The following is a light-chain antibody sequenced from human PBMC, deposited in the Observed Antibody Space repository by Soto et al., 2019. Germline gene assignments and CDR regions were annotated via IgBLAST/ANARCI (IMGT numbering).Light chain of an antibody. CDR1: SSNIGGNP. J-gene: IGLJ1*01. CDR2: NNN. Sequence: QAVLTQPPSASGTPGQRVTISCSGSSSNIGGNPVNWYQQLPGTAPKVLIYNNNQRPSGVPDRFSGSKSGTSASLAISGLQSEDEADYYCCSYAGSYTHVFGTGTKLTVL. CDR3: CSYAGSYTHV. V-gene: IGLV1-44*01.